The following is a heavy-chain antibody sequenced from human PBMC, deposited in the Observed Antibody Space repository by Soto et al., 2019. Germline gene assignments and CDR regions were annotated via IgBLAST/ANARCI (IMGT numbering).Heavy chain of an antibody. V-gene: IGHV3-23*01. CDR2: ISGSGGST. Sequence: GGSLRLSCAASGFTFSSYAMSWVRQAPGKGLEWVSAISGSGGSTYYADSVKGRFTISRDNAKNSLYLQMNSLRAEGTAVYYCARVQRYCSGGSCFPPLNGMDVWGQGTTVTVSS. CDR1: GFTFSSYA. J-gene: IGHJ6*02. CDR3: ARVQRYCSGGSCFPPLNGMDV. D-gene: IGHD2-15*01.